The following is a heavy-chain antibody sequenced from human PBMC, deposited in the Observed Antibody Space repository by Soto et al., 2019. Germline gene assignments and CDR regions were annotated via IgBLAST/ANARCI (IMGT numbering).Heavy chain of an antibody. CDR1: GYTFTSYG. V-gene: IGHV1-18*01. D-gene: IGHD5-18*01. CDR2: VNIYEGST. J-gene: IGHJ4*02. Sequence: QVQLVQSGAEVKKPGASVKVSCKASGYTFTSYGITWVRQAPGQGLEWMGWVNIYEGSTNYAQKFQGRVTMTTDTSTSTVLLELRSLRSDDTAIYYGARERGGYSYGDYWGQGTLVTVSS. CDR3: ARERGGYSYGDY.